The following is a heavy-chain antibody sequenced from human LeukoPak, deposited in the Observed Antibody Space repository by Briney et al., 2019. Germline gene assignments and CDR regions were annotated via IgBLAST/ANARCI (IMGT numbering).Heavy chain of an antibody. Sequence: GESLKISCKGSGYSFTSYWIGWVRQMPGKGLEWMGIIYPGDSDTRYSPSFQGQVNISADRSLRTAYLQWSSLRASDTAVYYCATPRGSYQGAFDIWGQGTMVTVSS. CDR2: IYPGDSDT. J-gene: IGHJ3*02. CDR1: GYSFTSYW. V-gene: IGHV5-51*01. D-gene: IGHD1-26*01. CDR3: ATPRGSYQGAFDI.